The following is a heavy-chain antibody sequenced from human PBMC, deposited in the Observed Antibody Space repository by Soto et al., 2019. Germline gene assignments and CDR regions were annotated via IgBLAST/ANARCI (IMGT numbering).Heavy chain of an antibody. J-gene: IGHJ4*02. CDR3: ARDSPAMVRGAFDY. D-gene: IGHD3-10*01. Sequence: QVQLVQSGAEVKKPGSSVKVSCKASGGTFSSYTISWVRQAPGQGLEWMGRIIPILGIANYAQKFQGRVTITADKSTSTAYMELSSLRSKDTAVYYCARDSPAMVRGAFDYWGQGTLVTVSS. CDR1: GGTFSSYT. V-gene: IGHV1-69*08. CDR2: IIPILGIA.